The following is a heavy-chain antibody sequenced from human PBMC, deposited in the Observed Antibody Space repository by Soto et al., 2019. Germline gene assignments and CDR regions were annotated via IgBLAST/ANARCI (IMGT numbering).Heavy chain of an antibody. CDR2: INAGNGNT. V-gene: IGHV1-3*01. Sequence: ASVKVSCKASGYTFTSYAMHWVRQAPGQRIEWMGWINAGNGNTKYSQKFQGRVTITRDTSASTAYMELSSLRSEDTAVYYCARAGYCSSTSCSEFDPWGQGTLVAVSS. CDR1: GYTFTSYA. J-gene: IGHJ5*02. CDR3: ARAGYCSSTSCSEFDP. D-gene: IGHD2-2*01.